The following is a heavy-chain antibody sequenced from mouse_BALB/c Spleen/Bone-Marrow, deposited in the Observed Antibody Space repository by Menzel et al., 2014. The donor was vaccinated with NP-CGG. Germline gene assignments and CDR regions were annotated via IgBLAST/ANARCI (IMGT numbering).Heavy chain of an antibody. J-gene: IGHJ2*01. CDR3: ARSGDYGGFDY. D-gene: IGHD2-4*01. V-gene: IGHV1-7*01. CDR1: GYTFTSYW. CDR2: INPSTGYT. Sequence: QVQLKESGAELAKPGASVKMSCKASGYTFTSYWMHWVKQRPGQGLEWIGYINPSTGYTEYNQKFKDKATLTADKSSSTAYMQLSSLTSEDSAVYHCARSGDYGGFDYWGQGTTLTVSS.